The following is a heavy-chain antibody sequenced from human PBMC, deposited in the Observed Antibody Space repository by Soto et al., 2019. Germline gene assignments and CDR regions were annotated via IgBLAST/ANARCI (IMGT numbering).Heavy chain of an antibody. CDR3: ASGLGWFDP. CDR2: LYYSGST. V-gene: IGHV4-39*01. J-gene: IGHJ5*02. Sequence: SETLSPTCTVSADSVSSSSYYWCWIRHPPGKGLEWIGSLYYSGSTYYNPSLKSRVTISVDTSKNQFSLKLNSVTAADTAVYYCASGLGWFDPWGQGTLVTVSS. CDR1: ADSVSSSSYY.